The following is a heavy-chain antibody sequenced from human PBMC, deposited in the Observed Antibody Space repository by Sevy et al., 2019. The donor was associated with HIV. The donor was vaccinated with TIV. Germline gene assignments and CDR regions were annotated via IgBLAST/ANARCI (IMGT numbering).Heavy chain of an antibody. J-gene: IGHJ4*02. V-gene: IGHV1-2*02. CDR3: ARSVYGSGTYLNDY. Sequence: ASVKVSCKASGYTFTGYYVHWVRRAPGQGLEWMGWINPSSGGTNYGQKFHGRVTMTRDTSITTAYMELNSLRSDDTAVYYCARSVYGSGTYLNDYLGQGTLVTVSS. CDR2: INPSSGGT. D-gene: IGHD3-10*01. CDR1: GYTFTGYY.